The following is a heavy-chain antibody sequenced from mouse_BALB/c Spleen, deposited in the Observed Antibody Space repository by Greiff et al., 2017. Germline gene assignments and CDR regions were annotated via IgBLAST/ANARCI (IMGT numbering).Heavy chain of an antibody. Sequence: VQLQQPGAELVKPGASVKLSCKASGYTFTSYWMHWVKQRPGQGLEWIGEINPSNGRTNYNEKFKSKATLTVDKSSSTAYMQLSSLTSEDSAVYYCARLEVRREVDDWGQGTTRTVSS. D-gene: IGHD2-14*01. J-gene: IGHJ2*01. CDR3: ARLEVRREVDD. V-gene: IGHV1S81*02. CDR2: INPSNGRT. CDR1: GYTFTSYW.